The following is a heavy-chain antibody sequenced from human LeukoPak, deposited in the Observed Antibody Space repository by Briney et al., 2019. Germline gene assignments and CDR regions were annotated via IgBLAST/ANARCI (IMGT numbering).Heavy chain of an antibody. V-gene: IGHV4-30-2*05. J-gene: IGHJ4*02. CDR3: ARNWYGGNHDPFDY. D-gene: IGHD4-23*01. Sequence: PSETLSLTCAVSGGSISSGGYSWSWIRQPPGKGLEWIGYIYHSGSTYYNPSLKSRVTISVDTSKNQFSLKLSSVTAADTAVYYCARNWYGGNHDPFDYWGQGTLVTVSS. CDR2: IYHSGST. CDR1: GGSISSGGYS.